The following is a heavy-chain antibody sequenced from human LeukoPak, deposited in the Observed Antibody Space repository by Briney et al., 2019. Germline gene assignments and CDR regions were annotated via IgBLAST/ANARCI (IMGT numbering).Heavy chain of an antibody. CDR3: AREHYFYHMDG. CDR1: GFTFSSYE. Sequence: GGSLRLSCAASGFTFSSYEMNWVRQAPGKGLEWVSYISSSGSTIYYADSVKGRFTISRDNAENSLYLQMNSLRAGDTAVYYCAREHYFYHMDGWGKGTTVTVSS. CDR2: ISSSGSTI. J-gene: IGHJ6*03. V-gene: IGHV3-48*03.